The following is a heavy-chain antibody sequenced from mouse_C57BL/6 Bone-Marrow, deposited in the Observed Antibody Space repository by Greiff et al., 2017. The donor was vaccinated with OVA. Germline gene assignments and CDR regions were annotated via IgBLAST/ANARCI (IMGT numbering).Heavy chain of an antibody. CDR2: IYPRSGNT. Sequence: QVQLQQPGAELVRPGASVKLSCKASGYTFTSYGISWVKQRTGQGLEWIGEIYPRSGNTYYNEKFKGKATLTADKSSSTAYMELRSLTSEDSAVYFCARSGIYYGDCGFAYWGQGTLVTVSA. V-gene: IGHV1-81*01. CDR1: GYTFTSYG. D-gene: IGHD2-13*01. J-gene: IGHJ3*01. CDR3: ARSGIYYGDCGFAY.